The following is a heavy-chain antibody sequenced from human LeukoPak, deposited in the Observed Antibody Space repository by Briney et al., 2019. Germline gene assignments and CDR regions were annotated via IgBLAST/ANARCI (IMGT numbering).Heavy chain of an antibody. D-gene: IGHD3-10*01. J-gene: IGHJ4*02. Sequence: GGSLRLSCAASGFTFSSYAMSWVRQAPGKGLEWVSAISGSGGSTYYADSVKGRFTISRDNSKNTLYLQMNSRTAEVTAVYYWAKDKVLHGSGRPDYWGEGTLVTVS. CDR3: AKDKVLHGSGRPDY. V-gene: IGHV3-23*01. CDR2: ISGSGGST. CDR1: GFTFSSYA.